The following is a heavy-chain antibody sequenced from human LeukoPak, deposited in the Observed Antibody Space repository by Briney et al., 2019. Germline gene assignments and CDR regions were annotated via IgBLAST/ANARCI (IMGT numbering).Heavy chain of an antibody. CDR2: IYSSGST. D-gene: IGHD3-22*01. J-gene: IGHJ4*02. CDR1: GGSISSYY. CDR3: CLIDSSGYYWGY. Sequence: SETLSLTCTVSGGSISSYYWSWIRQPAGKGLEWIGRIYSSGSTKYNSSLKSRVTMSVDTSKNQFSLKLSTVTAADTAVYFCCLIDSSGYYWGYWGQGTLVTVSS. V-gene: IGHV4-4*07.